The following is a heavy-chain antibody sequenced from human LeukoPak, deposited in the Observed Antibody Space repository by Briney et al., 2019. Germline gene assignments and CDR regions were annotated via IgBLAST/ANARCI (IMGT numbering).Heavy chain of an antibody. CDR2: IYTSGST. Sequence: KSSETLSLTCTVSGGSISSYYWSWIRQPPGKGLEWIGYIYTSGSTNYNPSLKSRVTISVDTSKNQFSLKLSSVTAADTAVYYCARHLGYCSSTSCYTGAFDIWGQGTMVTVSS. J-gene: IGHJ3*02. D-gene: IGHD2-2*02. CDR1: GGSISSYY. CDR3: ARHLGYCSSTSCYTGAFDI. V-gene: IGHV4-4*09.